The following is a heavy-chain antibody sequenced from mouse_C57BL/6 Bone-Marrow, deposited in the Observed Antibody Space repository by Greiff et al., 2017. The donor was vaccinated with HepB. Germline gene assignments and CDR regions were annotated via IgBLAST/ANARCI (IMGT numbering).Heavy chain of an antibody. V-gene: IGHV2-5*01. D-gene: IGHD3-3*01. CDR3: AKNRQQRTLGYFDF. Sequence: VQLQQSGPGLVQPPPCLSITCTASGFSLTSYGVHWVRQSPGKGLEWLGVIWRGGSTDYNAAFLSRMSITKDNSKSQVFFKMNSLQADDNGIYYWAKNRQQRTLGYFDFWGQGTTLTVSS. CDR1: GFSLTSYG. J-gene: IGHJ2*01. CDR2: IWRGGST.